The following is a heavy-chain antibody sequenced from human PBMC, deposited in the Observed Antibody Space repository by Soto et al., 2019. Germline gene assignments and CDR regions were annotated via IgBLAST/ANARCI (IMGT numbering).Heavy chain of an antibody. CDR2: ISGSGGST. CDR1: GFTFSSYA. D-gene: IGHD2-2*01. Sequence: GGSLRLSCAASGFTFSSYAMSWVRQAPGKGLEWVSAISGSGGSTYYADSVKGRFTISRDNSKNTLYLQMNSLRAEDTAVYYCATSRIKVVPAAIRRDYWGQGTLVTVSS. V-gene: IGHV3-23*01. CDR3: ATSRIKVVPAAIRRDY. J-gene: IGHJ4*02.